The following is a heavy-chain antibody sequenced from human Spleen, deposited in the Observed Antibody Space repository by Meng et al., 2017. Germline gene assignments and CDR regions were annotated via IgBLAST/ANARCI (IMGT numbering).Heavy chain of an antibody. CDR2: VHHSGST. CDR1: GGAFIDYH. J-gene: IGHJ4*02. V-gene: IGHV4-34*01. CDR3: GRGTISAAPAVDF. D-gene: IGHD6-6*01. Sequence: QVELQQWGVGLVNPSETLSLTCGVYGGAFIDYHWTWIRQVPEKGVEWVGEVHHSGSTNYSPSLKSRVTMSVDMYKKQFSLNLASVTAADTAVYYCGRGTISAAPAVDFWGQGTLVTVSS.